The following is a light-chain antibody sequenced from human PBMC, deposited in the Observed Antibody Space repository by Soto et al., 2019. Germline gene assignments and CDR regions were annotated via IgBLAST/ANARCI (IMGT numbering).Light chain of an antibody. V-gene: IGKV3-11*01. CDR2: DAS. CDR3: HQRQSWTRT. CDR1: QSVSSRY. J-gene: IGKJ1*01. Sequence: EIVLTQSPGTLSLSPGERATLSCRASQSVSSRYLAWYQQKPGQAPRLLISDASNRATGIPARFSGSGSETDVTLTISDVQNEDFALYYCHQRQSWTRTFGQGTKVDIK.